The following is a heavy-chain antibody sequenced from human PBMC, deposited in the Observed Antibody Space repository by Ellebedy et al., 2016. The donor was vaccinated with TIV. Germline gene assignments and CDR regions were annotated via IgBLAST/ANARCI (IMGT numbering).Heavy chain of an antibody. Sequence: GESLKISCAASGFTFSSYGMHWVRQAPGKGLEWVAVISCDGSNKYYADSVKGRFTISRDNSKNTLYLQMNSLRAEDTAVYYCAKVAGYSSGWYLGYWGQGTLVTVSS. CDR1: GFTFSSYG. CDR2: ISCDGSNK. J-gene: IGHJ4*02. V-gene: IGHV3-30*18. CDR3: AKVAGYSSGWYLGY. D-gene: IGHD6-19*01.